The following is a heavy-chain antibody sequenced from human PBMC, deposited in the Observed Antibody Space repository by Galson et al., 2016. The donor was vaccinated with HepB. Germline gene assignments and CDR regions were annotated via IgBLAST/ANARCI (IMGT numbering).Heavy chain of an antibody. J-gene: IGHJ1*01. CDR1: GFAFEADS. Sequence: SLRLSCAASGFAFEADSMNWVRQAPGKGLEWISSITGSSSHSYFADPVKGRFAISGDNGKKSLFLQMNGLRPEDTAVYYCARGVGVEVAVTEDEYFHHWGQGILVIVSS. CDR3: ARGVGVEVAVTEDEYFHH. D-gene: IGHD2-21*02. V-gene: IGHV3-21*01. CDR2: ITGSSSHS.